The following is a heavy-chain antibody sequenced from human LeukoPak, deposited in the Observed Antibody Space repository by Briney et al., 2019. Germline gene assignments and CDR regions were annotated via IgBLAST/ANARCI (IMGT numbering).Heavy chain of an antibody. D-gene: IGHD1-26*01. J-gene: IGHJ4*02. Sequence: GGSLRLSCAPSGFTFSSHGMHWVRQAPGKGLEWVAIISNDGSRKYYAHSVEGRFTISRDNSKNTLYLQMNSLRAEDTAVYYCAKDDGAFDYWGQGTLVTVSS. CDR3: AKDDGAFDY. CDR2: ISNDGSRK. CDR1: GFTFSSHG. V-gene: IGHV3-30*18.